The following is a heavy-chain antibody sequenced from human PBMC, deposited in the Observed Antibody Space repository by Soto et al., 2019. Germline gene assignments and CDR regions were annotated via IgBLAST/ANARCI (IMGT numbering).Heavy chain of an antibody. CDR3: ARGRRGCSSTSCFVRYYYMDV. D-gene: IGHD2-2*01. CDR1: GGSFSGYY. CDR2: INHTGGA. V-gene: IGHV4-34*01. J-gene: IGHJ6*03. Sequence: PSETLSLTCAVSGGSFSGYYWNWIRQPPGKGLEWVGEINHTGGANYNPSLKSRLIISMDTSKNQFSLKLSSVTAADTAVYYCARGRRGCSSTSCFVRYYYMDVWGKGTTVTVSS.